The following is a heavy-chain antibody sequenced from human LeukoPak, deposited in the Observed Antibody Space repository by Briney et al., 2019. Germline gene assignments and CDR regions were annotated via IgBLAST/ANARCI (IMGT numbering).Heavy chain of an antibody. CDR3: ARVAYSTPGYYYMDV. CDR2: IYYSGNT. V-gene: IGHV4-59*01. D-gene: IGHD4-11*01. CDR1: GGSISPYY. J-gene: IGHJ6*03. Sequence: PSETLSLTCSVSGGSISPYYWSWIRQPPGKRLEWIGYIYYSGNTNYTPSLKSRATMSVDTSKNQFSLNLNSLTAADTAVYYCARVAYSTPGYYYMDVWGKGTTVTVSS.